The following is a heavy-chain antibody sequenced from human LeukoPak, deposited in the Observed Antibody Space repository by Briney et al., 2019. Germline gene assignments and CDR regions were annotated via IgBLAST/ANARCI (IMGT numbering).Heavy chain of an antibody. CDR2: IYTSGST. CDR3: ARDSYGSGSYYNMVDY. CDR1: GGSISSGSYY. V-gene: IGHV4-61*02. D-gene: IGHD3-10*01. J-gene: IGHJ4*02. Sequence: SETLSLTCTVSGGSISSGSYYWSWIRQPAGKGLEWIGRIYTSGSTNYNPSLKSRVTISVDTSKNQFSLKLSSVTAADTAVYYCARDSYGSGSYYNMVDYWGQGTLVTVSS.